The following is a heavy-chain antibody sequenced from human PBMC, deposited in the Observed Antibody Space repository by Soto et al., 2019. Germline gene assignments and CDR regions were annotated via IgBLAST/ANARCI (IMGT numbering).Heavy chain of an antibody. D-gene: IGHD6-13*01. J-gene: IGHJ4*02. CDR1: GYTFTDYY. CDR3: AAGTQSYFGF. V-gene: IGHV1-2*02. Sequence: GASVKVSCKASGYTFTDYYLHWVRQAPGQGLEWMGWISPKSGVTNYAQSFQGRVTMTSDPSISTAYVVVDRLRSDDTAVYYCAAGTQSYFGFWGQVSRGTVAS. CDR2: ISPKSGVT.